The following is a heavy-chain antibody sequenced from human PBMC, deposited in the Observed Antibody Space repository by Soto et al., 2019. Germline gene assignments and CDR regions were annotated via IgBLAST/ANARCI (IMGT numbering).Heavy chain of an antibody. D-gene: IGHD6-19*01. CDR2: ISYDGSNK. Sequence: GGSPRLPCAASGFTFSSYAMHWVRQSPGKWLEWVAVISYDGSNKYYADSVKGRFTISRDNSKNTLYLQMNSLRAEDTAVYYCASPSSGWYSRNWFDPWGQGTLVTVSS. J-gene: IGHJ5*02. CDR1: GFTFSSYA. V-gene: IGHV3-30-3*01. CDR3: ASPSSGWYSRNWFDP.